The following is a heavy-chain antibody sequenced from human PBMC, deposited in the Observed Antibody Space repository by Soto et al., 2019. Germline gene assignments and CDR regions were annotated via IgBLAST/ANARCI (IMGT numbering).Heavy chain of an antibody. J-gene: IGHJ4*02. Sequence: QEQLVESGGDLVKPGGSLRLSCAASGFTFSDYYMNWVRQAPGKGLEWISYISSAGDTIYYADSVRGRFTISRDNSKNSLLLQMNSLTAEDTALYYCTGGVLGVWGQGTLVTVSS. CDR3: TGGVLGV. CDR1: GFTFSDYY. CDR2: ISSAGDTI. D-gene: IGHD3-10*01. V-gene: IGHV3-11*01.